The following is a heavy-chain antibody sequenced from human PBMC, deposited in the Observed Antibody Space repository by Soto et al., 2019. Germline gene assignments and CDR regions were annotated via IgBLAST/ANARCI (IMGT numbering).Heavy chain of an antibody. CDR1: GYTFTSYA. CDR3: ARGSGVVVTD. CDR2: INAGNGNT. D-gene: IGHD2-2*01. V-gene: IGHV1-3*05. Sequence: QVQLVQSGAEEKKPGASVKVSCKASGYTFTSYAMHWVRQAPGQRLEWMGWINAGNGNTKYSQKFQGRVTITTDTSVSTAYMELSGLRSEDTAVYYYARGSGVVVTDWGQGTLVTVSS. J-gene: IGHJ4*02.